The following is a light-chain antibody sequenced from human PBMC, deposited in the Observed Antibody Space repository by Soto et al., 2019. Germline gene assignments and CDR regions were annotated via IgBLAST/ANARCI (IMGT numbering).Light chain of an antibody. CDR2: GAS. CDR3: QQYGSSPLT. Sequence: EIVLTQSPGTLSLSPGERATLSFRASHRVSSDYLAWYQQKPGQAPRLLLYGASSRATGIPDRFSGSGSVTDFTLTISRLEPEDFSVYYCQQYGSSPLTFGGGTKVDIK. CDR1: HRVSSDY. J-gene: IGKJ4*01. V-gene: IGKV3-20*01.